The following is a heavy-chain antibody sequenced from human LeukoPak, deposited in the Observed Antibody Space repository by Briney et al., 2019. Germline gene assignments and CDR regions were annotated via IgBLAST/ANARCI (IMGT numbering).Heavy chain of an antibody. Sequence: ASVKVSCKASGYTFTGYYMHWVRQAPGQELEWMGWINPNSGGTNYAQKFQGRVTMTRDTSITTAYMELSRLRSDDTAVYYCAREEGSGCYDSWGQGTRLTVSS. V-gene: IGHV1-2*02. CDR3: AREEGSGCYDS. J-gene: IGHJ4*02. CDR2: INPNSGGT. D-gene: IGHD6-19*01. CDR1: GYTFTGYY.